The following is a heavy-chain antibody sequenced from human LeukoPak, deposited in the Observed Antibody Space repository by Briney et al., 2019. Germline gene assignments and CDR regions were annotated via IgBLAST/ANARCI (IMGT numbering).Heavy chain of an antibody. CDR3: ARDYDEDY. Sequence: MTGGSLRLSCVASGFTFSTYSMNWVRQAPGKGLEWVSSISTSSSHIYYADSVKGRFTISRDNAKNSLYLQMHSLRAEDTAVYYCARDYDEDYWGQGTLVTVSS. CDR1: GFTFSTYS. V-gene: IGHV3-21*01. CDR2: ISTSSSHI. D-gene: IGHD5-12*01. J-gene: IGHJ4*02.